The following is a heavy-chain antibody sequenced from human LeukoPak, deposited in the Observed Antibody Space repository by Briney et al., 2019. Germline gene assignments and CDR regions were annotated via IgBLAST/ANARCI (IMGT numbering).Heavy chain of an antibody. CDR2: IYYSGST. Sequence: PSETLSLTCTVSGGSISSGGYYWSWIRQHPGKGLEWIGYIYYSGSTYHNPSLKSRVTISVDTSKNQFSLKLSSVTAADTAVYYCAVLYGSGSYYSRYGMDVWGQGTTVTVSS. J-gene: IGHJ6*02. V-gene: IGHV4-31*03. D-gene: IGHD3-10*01. CDR1: GGSISSGGYY. CDR3: AVLYGSGSYYSRYGMDV.